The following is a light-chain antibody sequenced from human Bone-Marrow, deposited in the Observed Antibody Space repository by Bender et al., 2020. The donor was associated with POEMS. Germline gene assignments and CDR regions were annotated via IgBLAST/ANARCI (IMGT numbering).Light chain of an antibody. Sequence: QSALTQPASVSGSPGQSITISCTGSYSDIESYNLVSWYQQHPGKAPKLVIYEVTNRPSGVSDRFSASKSGNSASLTVSGLQAEDEGDYYCQSYDNSLGGWVFGGGTKLTVL. V-gene: IGLV2-14*02. CDR1: YSDIESYNL. CDR2: EVT. J-gene: IGLJ3*02. CDR3: QSYDNSLGGWV.